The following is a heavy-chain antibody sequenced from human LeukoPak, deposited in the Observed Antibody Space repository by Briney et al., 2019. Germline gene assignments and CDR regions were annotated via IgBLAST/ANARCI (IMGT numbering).Heavy chain of an antibody. CDR2: TNPSDGT. V-gene: IGHV1-46*01. CDR1: GYTFSIYN. J-gene: IGHJ4*02. CDR3: AREGVAGTGLDY. Sequence: ASVKVSCKASGYTFSIYNMHWVRQAPGQGLEWMGITNPSDGTSYAQKLQGRITLTRDTSTLYMELSSLRSEDTAVYYCAREGVAGTGLDYWGQGTLVTVSS. D-gene: IGHD6-13*01.